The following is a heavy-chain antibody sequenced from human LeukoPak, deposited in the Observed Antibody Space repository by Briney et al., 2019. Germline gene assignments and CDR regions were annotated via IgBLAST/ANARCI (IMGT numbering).Heavy chain of an antibody. J-gene: IGHJ4*02. CDR2: VSPYNGNT. V-gene: IGHV1-18*01. CDR1: AYTFNIYN. Sequence: EASVKVSCKASAYTFNIYNITWVRQAPGQGLEWMGWVSPYNGNTNYAQKFQGRVTMTTDTSTSTAYMELRSLRSDDTAVYYCAKDRSDTNNWYAGSHWGQGTLVTVSS. CDR3: AKDRSDTNNWYAGSH. D-gene: IGHD2-8*01.